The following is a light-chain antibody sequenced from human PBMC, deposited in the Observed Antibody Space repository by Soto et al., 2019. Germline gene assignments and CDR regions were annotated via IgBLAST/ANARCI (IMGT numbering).Light chain of an antibody. Sequence: QSALTQPPSASGSPGQSVTISCTGTSSDIGGYNYVSWYQQHPGKAPKLMIYEVTKRPSGVPDRVSGSKSGNTASLTVSGLKAEDEADDDCSSHAGSNNLGVFGGGTKVTVL. CDR2: EVT. CDR1: SSDIGGYNY. V-gene: IGLV2-8*01. J-gene: IGLJ2*01. CDR3: SSHAGSNNLGV.